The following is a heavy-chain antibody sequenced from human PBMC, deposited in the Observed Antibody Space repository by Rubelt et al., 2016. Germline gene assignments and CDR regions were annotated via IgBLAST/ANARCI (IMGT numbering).Heavy chain of an antibody. CDR2: YDGSNK. V-gene: IGHV3-30*07. Sequence: YDGSNKYYADSVKGRFTISRDNSKNTVYLQMNSLRADDTAIYYCAKYQFGETPGDWGQGTLVTVSS. J-gene: IGHJ4*02. D-gene: IGHD3-10*01. CDR3: AKYQFGETPGD.